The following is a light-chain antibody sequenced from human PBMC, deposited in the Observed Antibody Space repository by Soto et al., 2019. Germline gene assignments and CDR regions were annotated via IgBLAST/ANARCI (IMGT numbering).Light chain of an antibody. CDR1: SSDVGGYNY. Sequence: QSALTQPASVSGSPGQSITISCTGTSSDVGGYNYVSWYQQHPDKAPKLMIYEVSNRPSRVSNRFSGSKSGNTASLTISGLQAEDEADYYCSSYTRSSTSYVFGTGTKLTV. V-gene: IGLV2-14*01. CDR3: SSYTRSSTSYV. J-gene: IGLJ1*01. CDR2: EVS.